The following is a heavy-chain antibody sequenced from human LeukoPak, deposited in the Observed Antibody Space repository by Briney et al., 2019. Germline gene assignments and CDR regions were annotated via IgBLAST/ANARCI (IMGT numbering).Heavy chain of an antibody. CDR1: GFTFSSYG. Sequence: GGSLRLSCAASGFTFSSYGMHWVRQAPGKGLEWVAVTSYDGSNKYYADSVKGRFTISRDNSKNTLYLQMNSLRAEDTAVYYCAKDGDYYGSGKGGFDYWGQGTLVTVSS. CDR2: TSYDGSNK. D-gene: IGHD3-10*01. V-gene: IGHV3-30*18. J-gene: IGHJ4*02. CDR3: AKDGDYYGSGKGGFDY.